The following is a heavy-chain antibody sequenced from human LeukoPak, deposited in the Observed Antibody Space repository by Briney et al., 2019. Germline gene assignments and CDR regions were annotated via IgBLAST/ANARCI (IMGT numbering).Heavy chain of an antibody. V-gene: IGHV1-69*04. CDR1: GGTFSSYA. CDR2: IIPILGIA. CDR3: ARGGFLDSGYDSCQFDY. Sequence: GASVKVSCKASGGTFSSYAISWVRQAPGQGLEWMGRIIPILGIANYAQKFQGRVTIAADKSTSTAYMELSSLRSEDTAVYYCARGGFLDSGYDSCQFDYWGQGTLVAVSS. D-gene: IGHD5-12*01. J-gene: IGHJ4*02.